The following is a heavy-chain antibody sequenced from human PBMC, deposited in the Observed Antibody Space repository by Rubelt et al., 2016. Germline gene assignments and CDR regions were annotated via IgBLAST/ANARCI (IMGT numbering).Heavy chain of an antibody. J-gene: IGHJ4*02. V-gene: IGHV4-34*01. CDR1: GGSFSGYY. CDR2: INHSGSP. CDR3: ARVTGGSSDY. D-gene: IGHD3-16*01. Sequence: QVQLQQWGAGLLKPSETLSLTCAVYGGSFSGYYWSWIRQPPGKGLEWLGEINHSGSPNYNPSLKSRVTISVETSQNQFSLKLSSVTAADTAVYYCARVTGGSSDYWGQGTLVTVSS.